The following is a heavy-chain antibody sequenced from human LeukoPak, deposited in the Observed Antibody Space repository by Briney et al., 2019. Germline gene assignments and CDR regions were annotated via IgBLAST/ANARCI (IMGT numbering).Heavy chain of an antibody. D-gene: IGHD3-22*01. CDR2: INHSGST. CDR1: GGSFSGYY. J-gene: IGHJ1*01. V-gene: IGHV4-34*01. CDR3: ARYYYGSSGHGYFQH. Sequence: SETLSLTCAVYGGSFSGYYWSWIRQPPVKGLEWIGEINHSGSTNYNPSLKSRVTISVDTSKNQFSLKLSSVAAADTAVYYCARYYYGSSGHGYFQHWGQGTLVTVSS.